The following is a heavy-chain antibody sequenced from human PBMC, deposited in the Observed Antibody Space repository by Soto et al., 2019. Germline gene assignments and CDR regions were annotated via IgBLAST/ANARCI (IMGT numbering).Heavy chain of an antibody. J-gene: IGHJ6*02. V-gene: IGHV1-18*01. Sequence: QVHLVQSGAEVKKPGASVKVSCKNSGYTFTSYGLRWVRQAPGQGLEWLGWISGYDGRTNLAQKVQDRVTMTTDTSTSTVYMELRSLRSDDTAVYYCAREGDVPYYYYGMDVWGQGTTVTVSS. CDR1: GYTFTSYG. CDR3: AREGDVPYYYYGMDV. D-gene: IGHD2-21*02. CDR2: ISGYDGRT.